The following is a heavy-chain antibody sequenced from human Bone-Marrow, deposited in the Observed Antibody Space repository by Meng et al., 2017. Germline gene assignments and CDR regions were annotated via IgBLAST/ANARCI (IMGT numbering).Heavy chain of an antibody. D-gene: IGHD3-22*01. Sequence: GESLKISCAASGFTFSSYAMHWVRQAPGKGLEWVAVISYDGSNKYYADSVKGRFTISRDNSKNTLYLQMNSLRAEDTAVYYCAGVSSGYYYAFDIWGQGTMVTVSS. V-gene: IGHV3-30*04. J-gene: IGHJ3*02. CDR2: ISYDGSNK. CDR1: GFTFSSYA. CDR3: AGVSSGYYYAFDI.